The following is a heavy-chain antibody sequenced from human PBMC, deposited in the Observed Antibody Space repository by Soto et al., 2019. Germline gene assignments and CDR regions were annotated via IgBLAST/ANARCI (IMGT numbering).Heavy chain of an antibody. CDR1: GSGFTSYW. V-gene: IGHV5-51*01. CDR2: IYPGDSKT. J-gene: IGHJ5*02. CDR3: ARHRGRWAYYYDSSALTP. D-gene: IGHD3-22*01. Sequence: GESLKISCKGSGSGFTSYWIGWVRQMPGKGLEWMGIIYPGDSKTRYSQSFHGQVTISADKSISTDYMQGSSRKASDTARYYCARHRGRWAYYYDSSALTPWGQGTLVTVSS.